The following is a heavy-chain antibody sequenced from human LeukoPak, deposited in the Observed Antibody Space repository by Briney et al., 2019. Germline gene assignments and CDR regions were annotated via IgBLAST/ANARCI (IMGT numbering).Heavy chain of an antibody. V-gene: IGHV1-2*02. J-gene: IGHJ4*02. CDR1: GYTFTCYY. D-gene: IGHD6-6*01. Sequence: ASVKVSCKASGYTFTCYYMHWVRQAPGQGLEWMGWINPNSGGTNYAQKFQGRVTMTRDTSISTAYKELSRLRSDDTAVYYCARGALAARREYDYWGQGTLVTVSS. CDR3: ARGALAARREYDY. CDR2: INPNSGGT.